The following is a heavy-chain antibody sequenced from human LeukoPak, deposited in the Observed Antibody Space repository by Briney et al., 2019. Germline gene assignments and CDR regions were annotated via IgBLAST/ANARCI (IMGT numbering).Heavy chain of an antibody. CDR2: ISASGGST. CDR3: AKPLRSNTYYLFDY. V-gene: IGHV3-23*01. J-gene: IGHJ4*02. CDR1: GFTFSSYA. D-gene: IGHD3-16*01. Sequence: PGGSLRLSCAASGFTFSSYAVSWVRQAPGKGLEWVSGISASGGSTDYADSVKGRFTISRDNSKNTLYLQMNSLRAEDTAVYYCAKPLRSNTYYLFDYWGQGTLVTVSS.